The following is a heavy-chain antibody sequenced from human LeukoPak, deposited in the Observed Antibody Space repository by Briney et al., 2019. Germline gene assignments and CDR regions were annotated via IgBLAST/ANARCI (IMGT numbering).Heavy chain of an antibody. D-gene: IGHD4-17*01. V-gene: IGHV1-18*01. CDR1: GYTFTSYG. Sequence: ASVKVSCKASGYTFTSYGISWVRQAPGQGLEWMGWISAYNGNTNYAQKLQGRVTMTTDTSTSTAYMEPRSLRSDDTAVYYCARDVRYGDYDSPDYWGQGTLVTVSS. CDR2: ISAYNGNT. J-gene: IGHJ4*02. CDR3: ARDVRYGDYDSPDY.